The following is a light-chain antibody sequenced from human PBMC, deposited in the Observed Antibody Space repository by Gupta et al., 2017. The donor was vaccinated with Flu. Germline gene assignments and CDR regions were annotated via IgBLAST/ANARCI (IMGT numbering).Light chain of an antibody. J-gene: IGKJ2*04. V-gene: IGKV2-28*01. CDR3: MQALQTSCS. CDR2: LGS. CDR1: QSLLHSNGYNY. Sequence: DIVMTQSPLSLPVTPGEPASISCRSSQSLLHSNGYNYLDWYLQKPGQSPQLLIYLGSNRASGVPDRLSGSGSGTDFTLKISRVEAEDVGVYYCMQALQTSCSFGQGTKLEIK.